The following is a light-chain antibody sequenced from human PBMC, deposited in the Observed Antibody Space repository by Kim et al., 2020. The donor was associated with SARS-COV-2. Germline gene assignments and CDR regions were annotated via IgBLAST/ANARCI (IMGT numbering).Light chain of an antibody. Sequence: LSPGERATLSCRASQSVSSTLAWYQQKPGQVPRLLIYHVSNRATGIPARFSGSGSGTDFTLTISSLEPEDFAVYYCQQRRNWPLTFGGGTKVDIK. CDR2: HVS. CDR3: QQRRNWPLT. CDR1: QSVSST. V-gene: IGKV3-11*01. J-gene: IGKJ4*01.